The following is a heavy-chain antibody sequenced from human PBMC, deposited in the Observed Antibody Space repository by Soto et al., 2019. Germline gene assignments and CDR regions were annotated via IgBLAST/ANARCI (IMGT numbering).Heavy chain of an antibody. V-gene: IGHV3-53*01. D-gene: IGHD2-15*01. CDR1: GFTVSSNY. Sequence: GGSLRLSCAASGFTVSSNYMSWVRQAPEKGLEWVSVIYSGGSTYYADSVKGRFTISRDNSKNTLYLQMNSLRAEDTAVYYCARDLRHGGNPYYYYGMDVWGQGTTVTVSS. CDR2: IYSGGST. CDR3: ARDLRHGGNPYYYYGMDV. J-gene: IGHJ6*02.